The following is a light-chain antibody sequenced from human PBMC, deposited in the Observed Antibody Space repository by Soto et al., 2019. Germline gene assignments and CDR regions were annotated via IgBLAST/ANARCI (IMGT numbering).Light chain of an antibody. CDR1: QSVSYSSNXXXY. CDR2: WAS. V-gene: IGKV4-1*01. Sequence: DIVMTQSPDSLAVSLGERATINCKSSQSVSYSSNXXXYLAWYQQKPGQPPKLLIYWASTRESGVPDRFSGSGSGTDFTLTISSLQAEDVAVYYCQQYYSSPLAFGGGTKVEIK. J-gene: IGKJ4*01. CDR3: QQYYSSPLA.